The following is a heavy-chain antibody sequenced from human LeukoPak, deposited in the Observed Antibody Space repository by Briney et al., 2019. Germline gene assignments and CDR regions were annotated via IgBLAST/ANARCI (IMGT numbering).Heavy chain of an antibody. V-gene: IGHV1-18*01. CDR3: ARGYDSSGYYHTFDY. CDR1: GYTFTSYG. D-gene: IGHD3-22*01. Sequence: ASVKVSCKASGYTFTSYGISWVRQAPGQGLEWMGWISAYNGNTNYAQKLQGRVTMTTDTSTSTAYMELRSLRSDDTAVYYCARGYDSSGYYHTFDYWGQGTLVTVSS. CDR2: ISAYNGNT. J-gene: IGHJ4*02.